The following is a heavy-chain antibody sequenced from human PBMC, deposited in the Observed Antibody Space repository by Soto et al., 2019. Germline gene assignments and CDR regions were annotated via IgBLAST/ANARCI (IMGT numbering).Heavy chain of an antibody. V-gene: IGHV1-18*01. CDR3: ARDLGGSYYAPIDY. D-gene: IGHD1-26*01. Sequence: QVELVQSGAEVKKPGASVKVSCKASGYTFTSYGISWMRQAPGQGLEWMGWISAYNGNTKYAQKFQGRVTMTTDTSTSTAYMELRSLRSDDTAAYYCARDLGGSYYAPIDYWGQGTLVTVS. CDR2: ISAYNGNT. J-gene: IGHJ4*02. CDR1: GYTFTSYG.